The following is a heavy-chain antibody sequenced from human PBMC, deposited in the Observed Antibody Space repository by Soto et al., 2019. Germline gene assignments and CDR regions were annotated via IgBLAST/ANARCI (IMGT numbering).Heavy chain of an antibody. Sequence: GGSLRLSCAASGFTFSSYAMSWVRQAPGKGLEWVSAISGSGGSTYYADSVKGRFTISRDNSKNTLYLQMNSLRAEDTAVYYCAKVSIQLWLGAAFDYWGQGTLVTVSS. CDR1: GFTFSSYA. D-gene: IGHD5-18*01. CDR2: ISGSGGST. V-gene: IGHV3-23*01. J-gene: IGHJ4*02. CDR3: AKVSIQLWLGAAFDY.